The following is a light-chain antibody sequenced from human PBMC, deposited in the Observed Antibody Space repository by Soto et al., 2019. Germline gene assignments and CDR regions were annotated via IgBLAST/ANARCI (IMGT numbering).Light chain of an antibody. J-gene: IGKJ5*01. CDR1: QSVKSS. Sequence: EIVMTQSPGTLSLSPGERATLSCRASQSVKSSLAWYQQKPGQAPRLLIYDASNRATGIPARFSGSGSGTDFTLTISSLEPEDFAVYYCQQRSNWLITFGQGTRLEIK. CDR3: QQRSNWLIT. V-gene: IGKV3-11*01. CDR2: DAS.